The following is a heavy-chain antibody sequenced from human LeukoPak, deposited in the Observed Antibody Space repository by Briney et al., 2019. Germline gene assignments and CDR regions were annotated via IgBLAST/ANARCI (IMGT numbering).Heavy chain of an antibody. Sequence: GGSLRLSCAASGFTVSSNYMSWVRQAPGKGLEWVSVIYSGGSTYYADSVKGRFTISRDNSKNTLYLQMNSLRAEDTAVYYCARVTFGGIISYYYYMDVWGKGTTVTISS. CDR2: IYSGGST. CDR1: GFTVSSNY. CDR3: ARVTFGGIISYYYYMDV. D-gene: IGHD3-16*01. J-gene: IGHJ6*03. V-gene: IGHV3-66*01.